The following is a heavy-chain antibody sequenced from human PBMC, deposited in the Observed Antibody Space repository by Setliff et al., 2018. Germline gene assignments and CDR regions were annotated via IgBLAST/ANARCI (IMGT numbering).Heavy chain of an antibody. V-gene: IGHV1-8*03. Sequence: ASVKVSCKASGYTFTSYDINWVRQAAGQGLEWMGWMNPNSGNTGYAQKFQGRVTITRNTSISTAYMELSSLRSEDTAVYYCARVKVIVGATPRTYYMDVWGKGTTVTVSS. CDR3: ARVKVIVGATPRTYYMDV. D-gene: IGHD1-26*01. J-gene: IGHJ6*03. CDR1: GYTFTSYD. CDR2: MNPNSGNT.